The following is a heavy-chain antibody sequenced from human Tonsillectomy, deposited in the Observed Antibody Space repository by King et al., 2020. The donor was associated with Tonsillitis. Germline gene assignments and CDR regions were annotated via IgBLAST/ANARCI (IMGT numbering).Heavy chain of an antibody. CDR3: ARGPTDFWTGYYRGPEDY. CDR2: ISKDGSDI. CDR1: GFTFSSYV. Sequence: VQLVESGGGVVQPGRSLRLSCVVSGFTFSSYVMHWVRQAPGKGLEWAAAISKDGSDIYYADSVRGRFTISRDNSKSTLFLQMDSLRIEDTAVYYCARGPTDFWTGYYRGPEDYWGQGTLVAVSS. V-gene: IGHV3-30-3*01. D-gene: IGHD3/OR15-3a*01. J-gene: IGHJ4*02.